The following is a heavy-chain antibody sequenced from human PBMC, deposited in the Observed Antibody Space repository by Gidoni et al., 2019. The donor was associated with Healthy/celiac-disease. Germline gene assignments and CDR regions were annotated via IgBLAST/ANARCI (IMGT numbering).Heavy chain of an antibody. CDR3: ARDGGGSSLDY. V-gene: IGHV1-69*08. D-gene: IGHD1-26*01. CDR1: GGTFSSYT. Sequence: QVQLVQSGAEVKKPGSSVKVSCKASGGTFSSYTISWVRQAPGQGLEWMGRIIPILGIANYAQKFQGRVMITADKSTSTAYMELSSLRSEDTAVYYCARDGGGSSLDYWGQGTLVTVSS. CDR2: IIPILGIA. J-gene: IGHJ4*02.